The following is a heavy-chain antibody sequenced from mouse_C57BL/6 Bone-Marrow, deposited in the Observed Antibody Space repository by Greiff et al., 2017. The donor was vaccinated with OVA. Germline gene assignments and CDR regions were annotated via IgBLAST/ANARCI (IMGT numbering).Heavy chain of an antibody. CDR3: ATTVVPYYAMDY. Sequence: EVQVVESGGGLVKPGGSLKLSCAASGFTFSDYGMHWVRLAPETGLEWVAYISSGSSTIYYADTVKGRFTIARDNAKNTLFLQMTSLRSEDTAMYYCATTVVPYYAMDYWGQGTSVTVSS. CDR2: ISSGSSTI. V-gene: IGHV5-17*01. D-gene: IGHD1-1*01. CDR1: GFTFSDYG. J-gene: IGHJ4*01.